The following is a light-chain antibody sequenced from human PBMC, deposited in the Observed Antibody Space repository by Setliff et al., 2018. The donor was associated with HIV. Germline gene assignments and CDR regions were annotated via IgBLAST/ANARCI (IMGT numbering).Light chain of an antibody. V-gene: IGLV2-14*03. CDR1: RSDVGGYNS. CDR3: SSYTTTSTTV. Sequence: LTQPASVSGSPGQSITISCTGTRSDVGGYNSVSWYQQHPGKVPKVLIYEVSNRPSGVSNRFSGSKSGNTASLTISGLQADDEADYYCSSYTTTSTTVFGTGTKVTV. J-gene: IGLJ1*01. CDR2: EVS.